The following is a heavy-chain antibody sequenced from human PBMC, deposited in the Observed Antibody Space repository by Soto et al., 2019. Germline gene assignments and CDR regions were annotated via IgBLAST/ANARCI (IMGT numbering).Heavy chain of an antibody. D-gene: IGHD3-3*01. CDR2: TSGAGDTT. CDR3: GKDISPWLGFGLGH. V-gene: IGHV3-23*01. J-gene: IGHJ5*02. Sequence: EVQLLESGGGSVQPGGSLRLSCAGSGFTFSTYAMSWVRQAPGKGLEWVSATSGAGDTTYYADSVEGRFTISRDNSKNTLYLQMNSLRAEDTAMYYCGKDISPWLGFGLGHWGQGTLVPVSP. CDR1: GFTFSTYA.